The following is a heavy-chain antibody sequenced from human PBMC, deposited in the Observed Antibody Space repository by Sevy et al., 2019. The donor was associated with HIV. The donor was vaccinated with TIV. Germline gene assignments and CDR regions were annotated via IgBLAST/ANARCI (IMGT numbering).Heavy chain of an antibody. CDR3: VKLLVDTAMGGDTFDY. CDR2: ISSNGGST. D-gene: IGHD5-18*01. CDR1: GFTFSSYG. Sequence: GGSLRLSCSASGFTFSSYGMHWVRQAPGKGLEYVSAISSNGGSTYYADSVKGRFTISRDNSKNTLYLQMSSLRAEDTAVYYCVKLLVDTAMGGDTFDYWGQGTLVTVSS. V-gene: IGHV3-64D*06. J-gene: IGHJ4*02.